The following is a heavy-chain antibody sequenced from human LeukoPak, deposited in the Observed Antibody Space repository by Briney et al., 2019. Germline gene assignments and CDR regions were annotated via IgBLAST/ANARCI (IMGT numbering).Heavy chain of an antibody. CDR2: INPNSGVT. CDR3: ARAVDTSTAHYLDF. V-gene: IGHV1-2*02. CDR1: GYSFSDYY. Sequence: GASVKVSCKASGYSFSDYYIHWVRQAPGQGLEWMGWINPNSGVTNYAQKFRGRVALTSDTSITTVYMEVNRLTSDDTAVFYCARAVDTSTAHYLDFWGQGTLVTVSS. J-gene: IGHJ4*02. D-gene: IGHD5-18*01.